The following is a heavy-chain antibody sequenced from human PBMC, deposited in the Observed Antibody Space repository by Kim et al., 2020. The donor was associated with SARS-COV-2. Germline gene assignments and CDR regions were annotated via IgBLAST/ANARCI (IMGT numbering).Heavy chain of an antibody. CDR1: GFTFSTSW. V-gene: IGHV3-7*01. CDR2: IKEDGGEM. J-gene: IGHJ4*02. CDR3: ARDRPRGHFDY. Sequence: GSLRLSCAASGFTFSTSWMDWVRLAPGKGLEWVASIKEDGGEMYYVDSVKGRFTISRDNAKNSLYLQMNSLRAEDTAVYYCARDRPRGHFDYWGQGTLV.